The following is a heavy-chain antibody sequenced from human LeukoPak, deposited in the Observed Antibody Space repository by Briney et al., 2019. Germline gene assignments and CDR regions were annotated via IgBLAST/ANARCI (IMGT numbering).Heavy chain of an antibody. Sequence: SETLSLTCTVSGGSISNYYWSWIRQPAGKGLEWIGRIYTSGSTNYNPSLESRVTISVDTSKNQFSLKLSSVTAADTAVYYCAQAGGCSGGSCYDYWGQGTLVTVSS. CDR1: GGSISNYY. CDR3: AQAGGCSGGSCYDY. J-gene: IGHJ4*02. CDR2: IYTSGST. D-gene: IGHD2-15*01. V-gene: IGHV4-4*07.